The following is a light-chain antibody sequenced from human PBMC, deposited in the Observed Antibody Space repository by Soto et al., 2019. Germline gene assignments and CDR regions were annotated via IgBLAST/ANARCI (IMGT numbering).Light chain of an antibody. CDR2: GAS. CDR1: QSVSSNY. Sequence: EIVLTQSPGTLSLSPGERATLSCRASQSVSSNYLAWYQQKSGQAPRLLIYGASSRATGIPDRFSGSGSGTDFTLTISRLEPEDFAVYYCQQYGSSPRTFGGGTKVEIK. V-gene: IGKV3-20*01. J-gene: IGKJ4*01. CDR3: QQYGSSPRT.